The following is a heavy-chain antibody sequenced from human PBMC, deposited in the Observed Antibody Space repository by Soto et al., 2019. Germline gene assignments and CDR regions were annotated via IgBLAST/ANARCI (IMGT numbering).Heavy chain of an antibody. CDR2: IYYSGST. CDR3: ARLRRDLSYYFDY. CDR1: GGSISSSSYY. D-gene: IGHD2-21*02. Sequence: PSETLSLTCTVSGGSISSSSYYWGWIRQPPGKGLEWIGSIYYSGSTYYNPSLKSRVTISVDTSKNQFSLKLSSVTAADTAVYYCARLRRDLSYYFDYWGQGTLVTVSS. J-gene: IGHJ4*02. V-gene: IGHV4-39*01.